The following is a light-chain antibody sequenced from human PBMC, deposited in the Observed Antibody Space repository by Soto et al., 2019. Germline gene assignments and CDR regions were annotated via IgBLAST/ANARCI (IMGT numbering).Light chain of an antibody. Sequence: QSVLTQPPSASGTPGQRVTISCSGSSSNIGSNYVYWYQQLPGTAPKLLIYRNNQRPSGVTDRFSGSKSGTSASLAISGLRSEDEADYYCASWDDSPRVWVFGGGTKLTVL. CDR3: ASWDDSPRVWV. CDR1: SSNIGSNY. V-gene: IGLV1-47*01. J-gene: IGLJ3*02. CDR2: RNN.